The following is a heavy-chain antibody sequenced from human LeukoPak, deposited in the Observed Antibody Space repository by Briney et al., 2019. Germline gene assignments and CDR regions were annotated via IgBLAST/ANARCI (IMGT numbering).Heavy chain of an antibody. Sequence: GESLKISCKVSGYTFSNFWIGWVRQRPGKGLECMGFIYPDDSDTTYGPSFQGQVSISADKSIRTAFLQWSSLKASDSAIYYCARGRGGYTGYENLDYWGQGTLVTVFS. CDR3: ARGRGGYTGYENLDY. D-gene: IGHD5-12*01. CDR1: GYTFSNFW. CDR2: IYPDDSDT. J-gene: IGHJ4*02. V-gene: IGHV5-51*01.